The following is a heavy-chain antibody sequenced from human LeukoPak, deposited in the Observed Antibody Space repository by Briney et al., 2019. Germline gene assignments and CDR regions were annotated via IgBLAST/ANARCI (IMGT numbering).Heavy chain of an antibody. CDR2: ISWNSGSI. J-gene: IGHJ4*02. CDR3: AKATIQLWSGKYYFDY. V-gene: IGHV3-9*01. Sequence: GGSLRLSCAASGFTFDDYAMHWVRQAPGKGLEWVSGISWNSGSIGYADSVKSRFTITRDNAKNPLYLQMNSLRAEDTALYYCAKATIQLWSGKYYFDYWGQGTLVTVSS. CDR1: GFTFDDYA. D-gene: IGHD5-18*01.